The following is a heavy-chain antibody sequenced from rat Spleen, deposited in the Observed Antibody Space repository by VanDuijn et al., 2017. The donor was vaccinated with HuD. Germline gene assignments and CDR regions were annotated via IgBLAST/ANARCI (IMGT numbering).Heavy chain of an antibody. CDR1: GFTFSPFA. J-gene: IGHJ3*01. CDR3: ARHLLWKGFAY. D-gene: IGHD1-3*01. V-gene: IGHV5-46*01. CDR2: ITNTGGSI. Sequence: EVQLVESGGGLVQPGRSLKLSCAASGFTFSPFAMAWVRQAPKKGLEWVATITNTGGSIYYPDSVKGRFTISRDNAQNTLYLQMNSLRSEDTATYYCARHLLWKGFAYWGQGTLVTVSS.